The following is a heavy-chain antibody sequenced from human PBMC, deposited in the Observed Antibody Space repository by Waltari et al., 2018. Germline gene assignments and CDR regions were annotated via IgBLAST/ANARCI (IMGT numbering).Heavy chain of an antibody. CDR2: INHSGST. Sequence: AGLLQPSETLSLTCAVYGGSFSGYYWSWIRQPPGKGLEWIGEINHSGSTNYNPSLKSRVTISVDTSKNQFSLKLSSVTAADTAVYYCARESSSVAFDIWGQGTMVTVSS. J-gene: IGHJ3*02. V-gene: IGHV4-34*01. CDR1: GGSFSGYY. CDR3: ARESSSVAFDI. D-gene: IGHD6-6*01.